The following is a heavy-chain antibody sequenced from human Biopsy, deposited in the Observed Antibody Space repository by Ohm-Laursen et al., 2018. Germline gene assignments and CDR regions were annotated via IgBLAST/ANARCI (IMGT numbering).Heavy chain of an antibody. V-gene: IGHV4-34*01. D-gene: IGHD3-22*01. J-gene: IGHJ6*02. Sequence: ETLSLTWTVYGESFNGYYWSWIRQTPGKGLEWIGEINHSGRTNYNPSLKSRVTISVDTSKNQFSLKVRSVTAADTAVYYCVRGVDYYDPYHYYALDVWGQGTTVTVSS. CDR2: INHSGRT. CDR3: VRGVDYYDPYHYYALDV. CDR1: GESFNGYY.